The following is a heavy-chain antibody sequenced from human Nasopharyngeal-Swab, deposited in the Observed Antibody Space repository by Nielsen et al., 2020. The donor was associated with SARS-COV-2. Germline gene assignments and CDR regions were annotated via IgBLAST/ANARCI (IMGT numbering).Heavy chain of an antibody. D-gene: IGHD1-7*01. CDR3: ARRELELRGYYYYYMDV. Sequence: ASVKVSCKASGYTFTSYGISWVRQAPGQGLEWMGWISAYNGNTNYAQKLQGRVTMTTDTSTSTAYMELRSLRSDDTAVYYCARRELELRGYYYYYMDVWGKGTTVTVFS. CDR1: GYTFTSYG. CDR2: ISAYNGNT. J-gene: IGHJ6*03. V-gene: IGHV1-18*01.